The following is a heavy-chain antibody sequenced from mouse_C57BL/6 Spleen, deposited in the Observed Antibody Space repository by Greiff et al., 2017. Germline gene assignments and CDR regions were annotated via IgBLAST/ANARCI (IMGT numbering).Heavy chain of an antibody. CDR1: GYTFTSYW. D-gene: IGHD2-1*01. J-gene: IGHJ2*01. CDR2: IYPSDSET. Sequence: QVQLQQPGAELVRPGSSVKLSCKASGYTFTSYWMDWVKQRPGQGLEWIGNIYPSDSETHYNQKFKDKATLTVDKSSSTAYMQLSSLTSEDSAVYYCARRSYGNRPVDCWGQGTTLTVSS. CDR3: ARRSYGNRPVDC. V-gene: IGHV1-61*01.